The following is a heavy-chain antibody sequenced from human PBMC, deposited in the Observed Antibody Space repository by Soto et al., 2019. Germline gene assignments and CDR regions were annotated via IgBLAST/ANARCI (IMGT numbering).Heavy chain of an antibody. CDR1: GGSISSYY. Sequence: PSEPLSLTCTVSGGSISSYYCSWIRQPPGKGLEWIGYIYYSGSTNYNPSLRSRVTISVDTSKNQFSLKLSSVTAADTAVYYCARHSEYSGYDFDYWGQGTLVTVS. CDR2: IYYSGST. V-gene: IGHV4-59*08. CDR3: ARHSEYSGYDFDY. D-gene: IGHD5-12*01. J-gene: IGHJ4*02.